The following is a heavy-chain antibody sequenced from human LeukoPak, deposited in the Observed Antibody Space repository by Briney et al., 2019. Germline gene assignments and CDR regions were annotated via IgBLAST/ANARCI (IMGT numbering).Heavy chain of an antibody. J-gene: IGHJ4*02. CDR2: IDNRGST. CDR1: DGSFNFYF. CDR3: ARDSHSGFQ. V-gene: IGHV4-34*01. D-gene: IGHD3-10*01. Sequence: SETLSLTCTVSDGSFNFYFWHWIRQPPGKGLDWIGEIDNRGSTQYNPSLRSRVTISVDTSRNQFSLELTSMTAADTAVYFCARDSHSGFQWGQGTLVTVSS.